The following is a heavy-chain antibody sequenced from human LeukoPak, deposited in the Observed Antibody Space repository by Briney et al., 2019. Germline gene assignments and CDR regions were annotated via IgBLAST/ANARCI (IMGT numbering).Heavy chain of an antibody. Sequence: GGSLRLSCAASGFTFSSYAMSWVRQAPGKGLEWVSAISGSGGSTYYADSVKGRFTISRDNSKNTLYLQMNSLRAEDTAVYYCAKDREPGITIFGVVTDYWGQGTLVTVSS. CDR3: AKDREPGITIFGVVTDY. V-gene: IGHV3-23*01. D-gene: IGHD3-3*01. CDR2: ISGSGGST. CDR1: GFTFSSYA. J-gene: IGHJ4*02.